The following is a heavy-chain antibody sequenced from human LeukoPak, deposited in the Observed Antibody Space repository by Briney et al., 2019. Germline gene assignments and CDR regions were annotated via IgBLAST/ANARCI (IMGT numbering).Heavy chain of an antibody. CDR1: GGSISSSNW. D-gene: IGHD4-17*01. CDR3: ARVYGDYVAEYFQH. V-gene: IGHV4-4*02. J-gene: IGHJ1*01. Sequence: SETLSLTCAVSGGSISSSNWWSWVRQPPGKGLEWIGEIYHSGSTNYNPSLKSRVTISVDMSKNQFSLKLSSVTAADTAVYYCARVYGDYVAEYFQHWGQGTLVTVSS. CDR2: IYHSGST.